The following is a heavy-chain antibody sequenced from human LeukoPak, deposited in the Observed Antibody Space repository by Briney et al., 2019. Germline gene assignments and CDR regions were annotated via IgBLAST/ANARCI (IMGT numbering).Heavy chain of an antibody. CDR1: GYTFTSYD. V-gene: IGHV1-8*01. J-gene: IGHJ4*02. CDR3: ARGPGEYDILTGQL. CDR2: MNPNSGNT. D-gene: IGHD3-9*01. Sequence: ASVKVSCKASGYTFTSYDINWVRQAPGQGLEWMGWMNPNSGNTGYAQKFQGRVTMTRNTSISTAYMELSSLRSEDTAVYYCARGPGEYDILTGQLWGQGTLVTVSS.